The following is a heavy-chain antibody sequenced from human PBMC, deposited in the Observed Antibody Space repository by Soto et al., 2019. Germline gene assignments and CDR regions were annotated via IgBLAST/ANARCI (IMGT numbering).Heavy chain of an antibody. V-gene: IGHV3-11*05. Sequence: QVQLVESGGGLVKPGGSLRLSCAASGFTFRDYYMSWIRQAPGKGLEWVSYINSSSSYTNYADSVKGRFTISRDNAKNSLYLQMNSLRAEDTAVYYCARTIAAAGGRRYFDLWGRGTLVTVSS. CDR3: ARTIAAAGGRRYFDL. D-gene: IGHD6-13*01. CDR2: INSSSSYT. J-gene: IGHJ2*01. CDR1: GFTFRDYY.